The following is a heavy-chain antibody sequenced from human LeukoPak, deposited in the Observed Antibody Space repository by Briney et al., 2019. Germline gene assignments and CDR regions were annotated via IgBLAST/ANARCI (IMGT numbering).Heavy chain of an antibody. CDR2: IYSGGST. CDR1: GFTVSSNY. D-gene: IGHD6-19*01. CDR3: ASNVYSSGWYPVYYYYGMDV. V-gene: IGHV3-53*01. J-gene: IGHJ6*02. Sequence: PGGSLRLSCAASGFTVSSNYMSWVRQAPGKGLEWVSVIYSGGSTYYADSVKGRFTISRGNSKNTLYLQMNSLRAEDTAVYYCASNVYSSGWYPVYYYYGMDVWGQGTTVTVSS.